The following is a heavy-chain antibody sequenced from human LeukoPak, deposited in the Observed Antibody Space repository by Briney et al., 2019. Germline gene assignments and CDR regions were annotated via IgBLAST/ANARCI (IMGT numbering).Heavy chain of an antibody. D-gene: IGHD4-17*01. CDR3: ARTTSLTASGYDY. CDR2: MNPYSGDR. CDR1: GYTFTSYH. J-gene: IGHJ4*02. V-gene: IGHV1-8*03. Sequence: AASVKVSRKTSGYTFTSYHINWVRQATGQGLEWMGWMNPYSGDRGYAQKFQGRVSITSDTSISTAYLELSSLRSDDTAVYFCARTTSLTASGYDYWGQGTLVTVSS.